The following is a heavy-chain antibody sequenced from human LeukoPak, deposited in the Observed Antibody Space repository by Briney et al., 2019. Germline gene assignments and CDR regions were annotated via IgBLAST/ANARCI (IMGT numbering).Heavy chain of an antibody. CDR2: IYTSGNT. CDR3: ARPYSSGWSGAFDI. Sequence: PSETLSLTCTVSGGSISSYYWSWIRQPPGKGLEWIGNIYTSGNTNYNPSLKSRVAISVHTSKNQFSLKLNSVTAADTAVYYCARPYSSGWSGAFDIWGQGTMVTVSS. V-gene: IGHV4-4*09. J-gene: IGHJ3*02. D-gene: IGHD6-19*01. CDR1: GGSISSYY.